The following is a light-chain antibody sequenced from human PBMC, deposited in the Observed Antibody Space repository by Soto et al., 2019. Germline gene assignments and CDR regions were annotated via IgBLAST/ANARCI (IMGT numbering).Light chain of an antibody. Sequence: EIVLTQSPATLSLSPGERATLSCRASQSVSSYLAWYQQKRGQAPRLLIYDASNRATGIPARFSGSGSGTDFTLTISSLEPEDFATYYCQQLNSYPLTFGGGTKVEIK. J-gene: IGKJ4*01. CDR2: DAS. V-gene: IGKV3-11*01. CDR1: QSVSSY. CDR3: QQLNSYPLT.